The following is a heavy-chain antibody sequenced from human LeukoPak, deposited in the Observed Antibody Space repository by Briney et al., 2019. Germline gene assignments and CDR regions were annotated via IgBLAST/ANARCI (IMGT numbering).Heavy chain of an antibody. CDR1: GYTFFVNY. D-gene: IGHD2-2*01. CDR2: MNPNSGVT. Sequence: ASVNVSCKPSGYTFFVNYLHWVRQAPGQGLEWVGWMNPNSGVTFYAQNFQGRVTMTRDTSVTTAYMELSSLTSDDTAVYYCARGAGTSWFDYWGQGSLVTVSS. J-gene: IGHJ4*02. CDR3: ARGAGTSWFDY. V-gene: IGHV1-2*02.